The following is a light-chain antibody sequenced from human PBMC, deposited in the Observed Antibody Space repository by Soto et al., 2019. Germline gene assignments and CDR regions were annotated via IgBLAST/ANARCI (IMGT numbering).Light chain of an antibody. V-gene: IGKV3-11*01. J-gene: IGKJ4*01. CDR2: DAT. CDR1: QSVSSY. CDR3: QQRTSWPLT. Sequence: EIVLTQSPATLSLSPGERATLSCRASQSVSSYLAWYQQKPGQAPRLLIYDATNRATGIPARFSGRGSGTDFTLTISSLEPEDFAVYYCQQRTSWPLTFGGGTKVDIK.